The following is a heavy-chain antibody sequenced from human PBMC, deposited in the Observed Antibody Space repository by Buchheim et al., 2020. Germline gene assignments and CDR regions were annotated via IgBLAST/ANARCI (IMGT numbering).Heavy chain of an antibody. D-gene: IGHD3-16*01. CDR3: AKGWGVIDY. CDR1: GFTFTGYG. J-gene: IGHJ4*02. CDR2: TSYDGSHK. V-gene: IGHV3-30*18. Sequence: QVQLVESGGGVVQSGTSLRLSCAASGFTFTGYGMHWVRQAPGKGLEWVAVTSYDGSHKYYADSVKGRCTISRDNSKNTLSLQMSSLRVEDTAVYYCAKGWGVIDYWGQGTL.